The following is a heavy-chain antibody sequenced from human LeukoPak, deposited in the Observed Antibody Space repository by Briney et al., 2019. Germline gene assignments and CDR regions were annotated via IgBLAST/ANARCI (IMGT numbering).Heavy chain of an antibody. CDR3: ARLNYYYDSSGYYPSSPFDY. CDR1: GGSISSSSYY. J-gene: IGHJ4*02. D-gene: IGHD3-22*01. V-gene: IGHV4-39*01. CDR2: IYYSGST. Sequence: PSETLSLTCTVPGGSISSSSYYWGWIRQPPGKGLEWIGSIYYSGSTYHNPSLKSRVTISVDTSKNQFSLKLSSVTAADTAVYYCARLNYYYDSSGYYPSSPFDYWGQGTLVTVSS.